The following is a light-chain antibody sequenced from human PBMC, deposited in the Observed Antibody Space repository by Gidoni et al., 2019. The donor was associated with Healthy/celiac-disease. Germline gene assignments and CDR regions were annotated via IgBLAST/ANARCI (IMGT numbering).Light chain of an antibody. V-gene: IGKV1-39*01. CDR1: QSISRY. Sequence: DIHMTQSPSSLSASVGDRVTITCRASQSISRYLNWYQQKPGKATKLLIYAASSLQSGVPSRFSGRGSGTDFTLTISSLQPEDFATYYCQQSYSTLFTFGPGTKVDIK. CDR2: AAS. CDR3: QQSYSTLFT. J-gene: IGKJ3*01.